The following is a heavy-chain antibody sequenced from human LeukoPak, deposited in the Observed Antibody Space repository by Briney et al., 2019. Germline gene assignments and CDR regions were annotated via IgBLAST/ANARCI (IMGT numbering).Heavy chain of an antibody. J-gene: IGHJ4*02. V-gene: IGHV3-33*06. CDR3: AKDAQRGFDFSNSLES. CDR1: GFTFSHYG. Sequence: PGGSLRLSCATSGFTFSHYGMHWVRQAPDKGLEWVAVIWSDGTDKYYGDSVKGRFTISRDNSKKTVYLQMNSLRVEDTAVYYCAKDAQRGFDFSNSLESWGQGTLVTVSS. CDR2: IWSDGTDK. D-gene: IGHD4-11*01.